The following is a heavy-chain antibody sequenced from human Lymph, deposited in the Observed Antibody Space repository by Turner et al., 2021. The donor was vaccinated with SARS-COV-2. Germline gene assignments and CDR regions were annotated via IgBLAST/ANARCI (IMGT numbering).Heavy chain of an antibody. CDR3: ARSRDFQSMVRGVDPFDY. CDR2: INRNGGGT. J-gene: IGHJ4*02. Sequence: QVQPVQSGAGGMKPGPYVKCPCIASRLTFTGYYMHWLRQARGQGPECMGWINRNGGGTNYEHKFQGSVNMTRNTSISTAYMELSRLTADDTDVYYCARSRDFQSMVRGVDPFDYWGQGTLVTVSS. V-gene: IGHV1-2*02. CDR1: RLTFTGYY. D-gene: IGHD3-10*01.